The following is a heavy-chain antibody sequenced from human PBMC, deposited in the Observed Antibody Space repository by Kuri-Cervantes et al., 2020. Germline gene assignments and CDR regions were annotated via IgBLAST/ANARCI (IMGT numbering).Heavy chain of an antibody. D-gene: IGHD5-24*01. CDR2: INHSGST. CDR1: GGSISRSSYH. J-gene: IGHJ4*02. CDR3: ARIWRDGYNLCVDY. Sequence: SETLSLTCTVSGGSISRSSYHWGWIRQPPGKGLEWIGEINHSGSTNYNPSLKSRVTISVDTSKNRFSLKLSSVTAADTAVYYCARIWRDGYNLCVDYWGQGTLVTVSS. V-gene: IGHV4-39*07.